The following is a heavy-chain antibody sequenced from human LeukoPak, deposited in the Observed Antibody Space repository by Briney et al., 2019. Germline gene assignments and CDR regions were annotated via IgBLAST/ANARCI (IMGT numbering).Heavy chain of an antibody. Sequence: PGRSLRLSCAASGFTFSSYGMHWVRQAPGKGLEWVSAISGSGGSTYYADSVKGRFTISRDNSKNTLYLQMNSLRAEDTAVYYCAKDGTVTRPFDYWGQGTLVTVSS. CDR1: GFTFSSYG. V-gene: IGHV3-23*01. J-gene: IGHJ4*02. D-gene: IGHD4-17*01. CDR2: ISGSGGST. CDR3: AKDGTVTRPFDY.